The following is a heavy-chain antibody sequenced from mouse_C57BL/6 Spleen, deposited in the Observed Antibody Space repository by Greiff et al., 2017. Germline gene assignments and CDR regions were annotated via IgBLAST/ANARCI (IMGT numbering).Heavy chain of an antibody. CDR1: GFSLTSYA. CDR3: ARRDGYDYYAMDY. V-gene: IGHV2-9-1*01. D-gene: IGHD2-3*01. J-gene: IGHJ4*01. CDR2: IWTGGGT. Sequence: VHLVESGPGLVAPSQSLSITCTVSGFSLTSYAISWVRQPPGKGLEWLGVIWTGGGTNYNSALKSRLSISKDNSKSQVFLKMNSLQTDDTARYYCARRDGYDYYAMDYGGQGTSVTVSS.